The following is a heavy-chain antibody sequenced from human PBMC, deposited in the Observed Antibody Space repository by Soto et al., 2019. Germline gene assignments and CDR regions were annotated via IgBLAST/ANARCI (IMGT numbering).Heavy chain of an antibody. D-gene: IGHD3-10*01. CDR1: GFTVSSNY. V-gene: IGHV3-66*01. CDR3: AREFGELFPNQGAFDI. CDR2: IYSGGST. J-gene: IGHJ3*02. Sequence: GGSLRLSCAASGFTVSSNYMSWVRQAPGKGLEWVSVIYSGGSTYYADSVKGRFTISRDNSKNTLYLQMNSLRAEDTAVYYCAREFGELFPNQGAFDIWGQGTMVTVSS.